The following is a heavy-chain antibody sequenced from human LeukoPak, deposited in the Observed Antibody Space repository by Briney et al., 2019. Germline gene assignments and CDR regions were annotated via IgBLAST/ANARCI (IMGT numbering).Heavy chain of an antibody. CDR2: THHSGNT. CDR3: ARHCGGDCYHEVEHDAFDI. Sequence: PSETLSLTCTVSGGSISSGGYYWSWIRQPPGKGLEWIGYTHHSGNTLYNPSLKSRVTTSVDTSKNQFSLSLSSVTAADTAVYYCARHCGGDCYHEVEHDAFDIWGQGTMVTVSS. J-gene: IGHJ3*02. CDR1: GGSISSGGYY. D-gene: IGHD2-21*02. V-gene: IGHV4-61*08.